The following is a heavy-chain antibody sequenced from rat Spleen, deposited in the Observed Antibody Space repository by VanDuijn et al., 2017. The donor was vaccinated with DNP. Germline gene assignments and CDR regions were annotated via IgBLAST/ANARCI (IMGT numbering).Heavy chain of an antibody. CDR3: ARHDNFDWFAY. D-gene: IGHD1-10*01. Sequence: EVQLVESGGDLVQPGRSLTLSCAASGFTFSDFYMAWVRQAPQKGLEWIASISYEGSSTYYSDSAQGQFTVSRDDAKSTLYLQMNSLKSEDTATYYCARHDNFDWFAYWGQGTLVTVSS. V-gene: IGHV5-22*01. J-gene: IGHJ3*01. CDR1: GFTFSDFY. CDR2: ISYEGSST.